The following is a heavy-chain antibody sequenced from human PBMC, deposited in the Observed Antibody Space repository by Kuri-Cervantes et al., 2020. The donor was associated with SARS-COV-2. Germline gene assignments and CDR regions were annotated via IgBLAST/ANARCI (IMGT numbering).Heavy chain of an antibody. CDR2: ISGSGGST. J-gene: IGHJ3*02. CDR1: GSTFSSYA. Sequence: GESLKISCAASGSTFSSYAMSWVRQAPGKGLEWVSAISGSGGSTYYADSVKGRFTISRDNSKNTLYLQMNSLRAEDTAVYYCAKDRATVVTRAFDIWGQGTMVTVSS. D-gene: IGHD4-23*01. CDR3: AKDRATVVTRAFDI. V-gene: IGHV3-23*01.